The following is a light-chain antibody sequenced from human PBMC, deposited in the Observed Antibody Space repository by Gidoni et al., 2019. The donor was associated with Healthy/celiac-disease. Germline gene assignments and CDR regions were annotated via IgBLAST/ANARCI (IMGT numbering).Light chain of an antibody. CDR2: WAS. Sequence: DIALTQSADSLAVSLGERATINCKSSQSILFNFNNKNYLAWYQQKPRQPPKLLIYWASIRESGVPDRFSGTGSGSDFTLTINSLQAEDVAVYYCQQYYTTPFTFGQGTKVEIK. J-gene: IGKJ2*01. V-gene: IGKV4-1*01. CDR1: QSILFNFNNKNY. CDR3: QQYYTTPFT.